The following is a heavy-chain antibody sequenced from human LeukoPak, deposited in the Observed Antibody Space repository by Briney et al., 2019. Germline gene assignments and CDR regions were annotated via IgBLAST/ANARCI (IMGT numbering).Heavy chain of an antibody. Sequence: ASVKVSCKASGGTFSSYAISWVRQAPGQGLEWMGWINPNSGGTNYAQKFQGRVTMTRDTSISTAYMELSRLRSDDTAVYYCARGRDYYDSSGYMGYWGQGTLVTVSS. CDR3: ARGRDYYDSSGYMGY. D-gene: IGHD3-22*01. CDR2: INPNSGGT. V-gene: IGHV1-2*02. CDR1: GGTFSSYA. J-gene: IGHJ4*02.